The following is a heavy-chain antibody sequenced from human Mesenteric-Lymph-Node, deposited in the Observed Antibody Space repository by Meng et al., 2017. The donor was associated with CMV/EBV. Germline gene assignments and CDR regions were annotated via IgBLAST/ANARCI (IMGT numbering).Heavy chain of an antibody. V-gene: IGHV4-30-4*08. J-gene: IGHJ5*02. Sequence: LRLSCTVSGGSISSGDYYWSWIRQPPGKGLEWIGYIYYSGSTYYNPSLKSRVTISVDTSKNQFSLKLSSVTAADTAVYYCARDRADDFWSGSYNWFDPWGQGTLVTVSS. CDR3: ARDRADDFWSGSYNWFDP. CDR1: GGSISSGDYY. CDR2: IYYSGST. D-gene: IGHD3-3*01.